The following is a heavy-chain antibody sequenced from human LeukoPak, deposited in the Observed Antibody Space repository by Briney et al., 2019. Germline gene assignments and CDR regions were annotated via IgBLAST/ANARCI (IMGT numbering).Heavy chain of an antibody. CDR1: GLTFSSSW. CDR3: ARNYAYNHFDY. J-gene: IGHJ4*02. CDR2: MNSDGGQK. Sequence: GGSLRLTCAVSGLTFSSSWMTWVRQAPGKGLEWVATMNSDGGQKSYVDSVKGRFTISRDNAKNSLYLQMNSLRAEDTAVYYCARNYAYNHFDYWGQGTLVTVSS. V-gene: IGHV3-7*01. D-gene: IGHD5-24*01.